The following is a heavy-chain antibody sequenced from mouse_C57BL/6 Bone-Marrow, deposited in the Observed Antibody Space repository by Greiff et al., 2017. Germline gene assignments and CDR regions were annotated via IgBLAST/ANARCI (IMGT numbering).Heavy chain of an antibody. CDR3: AREGWALYWYFDV. CDR2: ISYSGST. J-gene: IGHJ1*03. D-gene: IGHD3-3*01. V-gene: IGHV3-1*01. CDR1: GYSITSGSD. Sequence: EVQLQESGPGMVKPSQSLSLTCTVTGYSITSGSDWHWIRHFPGNKLEWMGYISYSGSTNYNPSLKVRIPITHDTSKNHFFLKLNAVTTEDTATFYGAREGWALYWYFDVWGTGTTVTVSS.